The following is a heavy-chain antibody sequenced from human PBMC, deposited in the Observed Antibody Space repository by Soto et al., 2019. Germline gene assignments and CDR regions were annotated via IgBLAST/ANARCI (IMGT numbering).Heavy chain of an antibody. V-gene: IGHV1-69*02. D-gene: IGHD2-15*01. CDR2: IIPILGIA. CDR1: GGTFSSYT. J-gene: IGHJ3*02. Sequence: QVQLVQSGAEVKKPGSSVKVSCKASGGTFSSYTISWVRQAPGQGLEWMGRIIPILGIAHYAQKFQGRVTITAEKSTSTAYMELSSLRSEDTAVYYCLVVVAATNDAFDIWGQGTIVTVSS. CDR3: LVVVAATNDAFDI.